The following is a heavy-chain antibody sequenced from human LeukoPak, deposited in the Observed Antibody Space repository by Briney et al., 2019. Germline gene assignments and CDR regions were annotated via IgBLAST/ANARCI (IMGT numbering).Heavy chain of an antibody. Sequence: PGGSLRLSCAASGFAFSRSNMNWVRQAPGKGLEWVSYIGSSSRSIYYADSVKGRFTISRDDAKNSLYLQMNSLRDEDTAVYYCARDHAADIVATGEDYWGQGTLVTVSS. CDR1: GFAFSRSN. V-gene: IGHV3-48*02. CDR2: IGSSSRSI. J-gene: IGHJ4*02. CDR3: ARDHAADIVATGEDY. D-gene: IGHD5-12*01.